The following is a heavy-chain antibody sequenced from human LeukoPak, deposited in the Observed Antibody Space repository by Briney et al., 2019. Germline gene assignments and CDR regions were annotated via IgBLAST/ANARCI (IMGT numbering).Heavy chain of an antibody. CDR1: GRTFSSYA. CDR2: IIPIFGTA. V-gene: IGHV1-69*05. D-gene: IGHD3-22*01. Sequence: GASVKVSCKASGRTFSSYAISWVRQAPGQGLEWRGGIIPIFGTANYAQKFQGRVTITTDKSTSAAYMELSSLRSEDTAVYYCARASSYYYGDDAFDIWGQGTMVTVSS. J-gene: IGHJ3*02. CDR3: ARASSYYYGDDAFDI.